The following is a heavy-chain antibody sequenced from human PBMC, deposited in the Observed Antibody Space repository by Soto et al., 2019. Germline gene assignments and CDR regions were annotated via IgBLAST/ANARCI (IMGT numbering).Heavy chain of an antibody. CDR1: GFTFSSYS. CDR2: ISGSGSGT. J-gene: IGHJ4*02. CDR3: AGGDCGSGSCYVLDY. Sequence: PGGSLRLSCAASGFTFSSYSIYWVRQAPGKGLEWVSGISGSGSGTYYADSVKGRFTISRDNSKNTLSLQMNSLRAEDTAVYYCAGGDCGSGSCYVLDYWGQGTLVTVSS. D-gene: IGHD2-2*01. V-gene: IGHV3-23*01.